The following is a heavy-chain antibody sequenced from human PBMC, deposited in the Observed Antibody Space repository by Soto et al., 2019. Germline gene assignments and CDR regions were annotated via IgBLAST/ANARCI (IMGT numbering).Heavy chain of an antibody. CDR2: IGTAGDT. Sequence: GGSLRLSCAASGFTFSSYAMQWVRQAPGKGLEWVSAIGTAGDTYYPGSVKGRFTISRENAKNSLYLQMNSLRAEDTAVYYCARGPLMGELLYYFDYWGQGTLVTVSS. J-gene: IGHJ4*02. CDR1: GFTFSSYA. V-gene: IGHV3-13*01. D-gene: IGHD1-26*01. CDR3: ARGPLMGELLYYFDY.